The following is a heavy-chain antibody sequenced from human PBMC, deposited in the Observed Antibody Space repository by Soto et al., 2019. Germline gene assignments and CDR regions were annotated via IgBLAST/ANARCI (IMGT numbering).Heavy chain of an antibody. Sequence: EVQLVESGGDLVQPGGSLRLSCAASGFTFTSYWMHWVRQSPGKGLVWVSRINPDGSRTSYADSVKGRFTISRDNAKNTLYLQMNSLGADDTAVYYCASVAVTTYYFDYWGHGTLVTVSS. CDR2: INPDGSRT. CDR3: ASVAVTTYYFDY. J-gene: IGHJ4*01. D-gene: IGHD4-17*01. CDR1: GFTFTSYW. V-gene: IGHV3-74*01.